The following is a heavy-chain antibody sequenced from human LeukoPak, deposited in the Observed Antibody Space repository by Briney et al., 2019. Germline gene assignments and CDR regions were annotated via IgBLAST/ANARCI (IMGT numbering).Heavy chain of an antibody. J-gene: IGHJ4*02. D-gene: IGHD3-10*01. CDR1: GFTFSSYG. CDR3: ARDSYYYGSGLNFDY. Sequence: GGSLRLSCAASGFTFSSYGMHWVRQAPGKGLEWVAVIWYDGSNKYYADSAKGRFTISRDNSKNTLYLQMNSLRAEDTAVYYCARDSYYYGSGLNFDYWGQGTLVTVSS. CDR2: IWYDGSNK. V-gene: IGHV3-33*01.